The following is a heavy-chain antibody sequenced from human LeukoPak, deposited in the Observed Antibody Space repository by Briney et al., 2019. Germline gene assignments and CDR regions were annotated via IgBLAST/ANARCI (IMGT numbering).Heavy chain of an antibody. D-gene: IGHD3-22*01. CDR1: AFTFSSYA. V-gene: IGHV3-23*01. Sequence: GGSLRLSCAASAFTFSSYAMSWVRQAPGKGLEGFSAISGSGGSTYYADSVKGRFTISRDNSKNTLYLQMNSLRAEDTAVYYCAKFGSRYYYDSSGYYFDYWGQGTLVTVSS. J-gene: IGHJ4*02. CDR3: AKFGSRYYYDSSGYYFDY. CDR2: ISGSGGST.